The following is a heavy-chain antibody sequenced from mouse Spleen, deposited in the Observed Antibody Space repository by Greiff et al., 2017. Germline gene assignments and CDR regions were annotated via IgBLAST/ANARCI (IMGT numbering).Heavy chain of an antibody. V-gene: IGHV1-52*01. J-gene: IGHJ2*01. CDR1: GYTFTSYW. CDR3: TRFYGYDADY. CDR2: IDPSDSET. D-gene: IGHD2-2*01. Sequence: QVQLQQPGAELVRPGSSVKLSCKASGYTFTSYWMHWVKQRPIQGLEWIGNIDPSDSETHYNQKFKDKATLTVDKSSSTAYMQLSSLTSEDSAVYYCTRFYGYDADYWGQGTTLTVSS.